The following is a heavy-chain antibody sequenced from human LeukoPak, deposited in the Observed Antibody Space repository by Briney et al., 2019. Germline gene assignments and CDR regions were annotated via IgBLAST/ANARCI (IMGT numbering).Heavy chain of an antibody. CDR3: ARAPEWLIFDY. D-gene: IGHD6-19*01. CDR1: GFTFSSCF. Sequence: PGGSLRLSCAASGFTFSSCFMHWVRQAPGKGLEWVATISYDGSNKHYADSVKGRFTISRDNSKNTLYVEMNSLRAEDTAVYYCARAPEWLIFDYWGQGTLVTVSS. J-gene: IGHJ4*02. CDR2: ISYDGSNK. V-gene: IGHV3-30-3*01.